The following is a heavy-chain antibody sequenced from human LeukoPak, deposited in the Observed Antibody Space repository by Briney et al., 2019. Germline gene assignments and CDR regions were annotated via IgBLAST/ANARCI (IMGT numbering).Heavy chain of an antibody. CDR2: IYYSGST. CDR3: ARDPTPGYIGYFDY. Sequence: SETLSPTCTVSNDTISSYYWTWIRQPPGKGLEWIGHIYYSGSTNYSPSLKRRVTLSIHPSKNQFSLKLSSVTAADTAVYYCARDPTPGYIGYFDYWGQGTLVTVSS. V-gene: IGHV4-59*01. J-gene: IGHJ4*02. CDR1: NDTISSYY. D-gene: IGHD3-9*01.